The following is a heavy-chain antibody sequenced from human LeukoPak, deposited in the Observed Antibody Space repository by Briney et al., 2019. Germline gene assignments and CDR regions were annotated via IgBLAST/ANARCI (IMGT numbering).Heavy chain of an antibody. Sequence: SETLSLTCTVSGGSISSGDSHWSWIRQPPGKGLEWIGYIYYSGSTYYNPSLKSRLTISVDTSKNQFSLKLSSVTAADTAVYYCARGESLHFDYWGQGTLVTVSS. CDR3: ARGESLHFDY. CDR2: IYYSGST. CDR1: GGSISSGDSH. J-gene: IGHJ4*02. V-gene: IGHV4-30-4*01.